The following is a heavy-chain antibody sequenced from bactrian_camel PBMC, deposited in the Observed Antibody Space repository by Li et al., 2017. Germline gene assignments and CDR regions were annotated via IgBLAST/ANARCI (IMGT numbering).Heavy chain of an antibody. Sequence: QVQLVESGGDSVQAGGSLTLSCTASGYDYRNYCIGWFRQTPGMGREGVAAIDRDGSTSIADSMKGRFTISQDTAKNTLYLQMNSLKPEDTATYYCAADGSRECVRLAESMTSRQALDAMTSTPYDDKFWGQGTQVTVS. CDR3: AADGSRECVRLAESMTSRQALDAMTSTPYDDKF. V-gene: IGHV3S26*01. CDR2: IDRDGST. J-gene: IGHJ4*01. D-gene: IGHD3*01. CDR1: GYDYRNYC.